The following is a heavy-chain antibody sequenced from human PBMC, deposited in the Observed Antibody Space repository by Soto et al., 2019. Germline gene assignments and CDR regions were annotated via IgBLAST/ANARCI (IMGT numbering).Heavy chain of an antibody. CDR2: ISGSGGST. CDR3: AKNPMWFGELYFDY. V-gene: IGHV3-23*01. Sequence: EVQLLESVGGLVQPGGSLRLSCAASGFTFSSYAMSWVRQAPGKGLEWVSAISGSGGSTYYADSVKGRFTISGDNSKNTLYLQMNSLRAEDTAVYYCAKNPMWFGELYFDYWGQGTLVTVSS. J-gene: IGHJ4*02. D-gene: IGHD3-10*01. CDR1: GFTFSSYA.